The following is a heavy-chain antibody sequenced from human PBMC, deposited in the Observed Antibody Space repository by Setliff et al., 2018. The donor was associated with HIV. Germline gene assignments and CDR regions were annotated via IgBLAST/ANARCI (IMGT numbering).Heavy chain of an antibody. CDR1: GGSISSSSYY. CDR3: ARVFQATDTFDI. D-gene: IGHD3-3*01. V-gene: IGHV4-39*07. CDR2: VSHTGST. J-gene: IGHJ3*02. Sequence: PSETLSLTCTVSGGSISSSSYYWRWIRQPPGKGLEWIGDVSHTGSTNYNPSLKSRVTISVDTSKNQFSLKLSSVTAADTAVYYCARVFQATDTFDIWGQGTMVTVSS.